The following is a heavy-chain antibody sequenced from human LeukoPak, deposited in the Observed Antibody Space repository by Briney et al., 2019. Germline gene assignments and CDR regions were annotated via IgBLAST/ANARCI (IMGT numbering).Heavy chain of an antibody. D-gene: IGHD5-18*01. V-gene: IGHV3-30*02. CDR3: ASNVDTAMDAFDY. J-gene: IGHJ4*02. CDR2: IRYDGSNK. Sequence: GGSLRLSCAASGFTFSSYGMHWVRQAPGKGLEWVAFIRYDGSNKYYADSVKGRFTISRDNSKNTLYLQMNSLRAVDTAVYYCASNVDTAMDAFDYWGQGTLVTVSS. CDR1: GFTFSSYG.